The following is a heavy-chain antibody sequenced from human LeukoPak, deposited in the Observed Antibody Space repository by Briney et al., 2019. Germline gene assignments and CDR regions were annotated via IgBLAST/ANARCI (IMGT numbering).Heavy chain of an antibody. CDR1: GGSISSYY. Sequence: SETLSLTCTVSGGSISSYYWSWIRQPPGKGLEWIGYIYYSGSTNYNPSLKSRVTISVDTSKNQFSLKLSSVTAADTAVYYRARGADYYYYYYMDVWGKGTTVTVSS. CDR2: IYYSGST. CDR3: ARGADYYYYYYMDV. J-gene: IGHJ6*03. V-gene: IGHV4-59*01.